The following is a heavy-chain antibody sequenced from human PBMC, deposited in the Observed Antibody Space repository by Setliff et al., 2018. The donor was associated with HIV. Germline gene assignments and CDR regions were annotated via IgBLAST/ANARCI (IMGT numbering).Heavy chain of an antibody. CDR3: ARESPYDTSGYYFGAFDI. CDR1: GFTFSSYN. J-gene: IGHJ3*02. D-gene: IGHD3-22*01. Sequence: LRLSCAASGFTFSSYNMNWVRQAPGKGLEWVSSISSTSTYTYYADSLKGRFTTSRDNAKNSLYLQMNSLRAEDTAVYYCARESPYDTSGYYFGAFDIWGQGTMVTVSS. V-gene: IGHV3-21*06. CDR2: ISSTSTYT.